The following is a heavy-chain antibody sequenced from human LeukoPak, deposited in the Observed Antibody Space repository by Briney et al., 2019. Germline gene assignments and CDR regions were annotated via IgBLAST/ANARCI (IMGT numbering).Heavy chain of an antibody. CDR2: IISDGSST. V-gene: IGHV3-74*01. CDR1: GFTFNRFW. Sequence: GGSLRLSCAASGFTFNRFWMHWVRQAPGKGLVWVSRIISDGSSTNYADSVKGRFTISRDNAKNTLYLQMISLRAEDTGLYYCAREDVDITVATSGAFDIWGQRTMVTVSS. J-gene: IGHJ3*02. D-gene: IGHD6-19*01. CDR3: AREDVDITVATSGAFDI.